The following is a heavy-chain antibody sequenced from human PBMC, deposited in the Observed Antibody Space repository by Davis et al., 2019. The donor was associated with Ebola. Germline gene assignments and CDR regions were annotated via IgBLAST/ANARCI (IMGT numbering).Heavy chain of an antibody. D-gene: IGHD6-6*01. CDR2: IYSGGST. Sequence: GESLKISCAASGFTVSSNYMSWVRQAPGKGLEWVSVIYSGGSTYYADSVKGRFTISRDNSKNTLYLQMNSLRAEDTAVYYCARVAARRWGYFDYWGQGTLVTVSS. J-gene: IGHJ4*02. V-gene: IGHV3-66*01. CDR1: GFTVSSNY. CDR3: ARVAARRWGYFDY.